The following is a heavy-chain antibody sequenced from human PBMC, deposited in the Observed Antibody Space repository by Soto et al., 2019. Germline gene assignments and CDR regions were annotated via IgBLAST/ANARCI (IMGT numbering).Heavy chain of an antibody. Sequence: SVKVSCKASGGTVSSYAISWVRQAPGQGLEWMGGIIPIFGTANYAQKFRGRVTITADESTSTAYMELSSLRSEDTAVYYCARDRATYSSSSGGFNWFDPWGKGTLVTVSS. CDR1: GGTVSSYA. V-gene: IGHV1-69*13. CDR2: IIPIFGTA. J-gene: IGHJ5*02. D-gene: IGHD6-6*01. CDR3: ARDRATYSSSSGGFNWFDP.